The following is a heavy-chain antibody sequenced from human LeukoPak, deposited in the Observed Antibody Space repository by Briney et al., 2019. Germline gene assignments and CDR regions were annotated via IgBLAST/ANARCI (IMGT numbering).Heavy chain of an antibody. J-gene: IGHJ5*02. CDR2: IGGSGTRT. D-gene: IGHD3-22*01. CDR1: GFTFSSYS. CDR3: ARDYYDSSGSSWFDP. Sequence: WGSLRLSCAASGFTFSSYSMDWVRQAPGKGLEWVSGIGGSGTRTYYADSVKGRFTISRDNSKNTLYLQMNSLRAKDTALYYCARDYYDSSGSSWFDPWGQGTLVTVSS. V-gene: IGHV3-23*01.